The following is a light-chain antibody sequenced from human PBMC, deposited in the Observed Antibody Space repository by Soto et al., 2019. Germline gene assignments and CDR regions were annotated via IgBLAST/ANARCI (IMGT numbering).Light chain of an antibody. CDR3: SSYGGTNNLV. CDR1: SSDVGGYNY. J-gene: IGLJ2*01. Sequence: SALTQPPSASGSPGQSVTISCTGASSDVGGYNYVSWYQQHPGKAPKLMIYEVNKRPSGVPDRFSASKFGNTASLTVSGLQGEDEADYYCSSYGGTNNLVFGGGTQLTV. CDR2: EVN. V-gene: IGLV2-8*01.